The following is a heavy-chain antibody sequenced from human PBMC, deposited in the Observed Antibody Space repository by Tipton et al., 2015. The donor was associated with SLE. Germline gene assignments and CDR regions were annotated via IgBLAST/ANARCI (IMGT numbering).Heavy chain of an antibody. CDR2: INHSGST. CDR3: ARTTYDGDSFDY. V-gene: IGHV4-34*01. D-gene: IGHD4-17*01. Sequence: TLSLTCAVYGGSFSGYYWSWIRQPPGKGLEWIGEINHSGSTTYNPSLKSRVTISIDTSKNDYSLNLSSVAAADTAVYYCARTTYDGDSFDYWGQGTPVTVSS. CDR1: GGSFSGYY. J-gene: IGHJ4*02.